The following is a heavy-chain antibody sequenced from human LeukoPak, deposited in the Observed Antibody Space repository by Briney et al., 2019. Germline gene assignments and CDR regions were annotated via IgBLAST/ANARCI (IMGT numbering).Heavy chain of an antibody. J-gene: IGHJ3*02. Sequence: SETLSLTCTVSGYSISSGYYWDWIRQPPGKGLEWIGSIYHSGSTYYNPSLKSRVTISVDTSKSQFSLEVNSVIAADTAVYYCARQVATKGEWAFDIWGQGTVVTVSS. V-gene: IGHV4-38-2*02. CDR3: ARQVATKGEWAFDI. CDR2: IYHSGST. D-gene: IGHD5-12*01. CDR1: GYSISSGYY.